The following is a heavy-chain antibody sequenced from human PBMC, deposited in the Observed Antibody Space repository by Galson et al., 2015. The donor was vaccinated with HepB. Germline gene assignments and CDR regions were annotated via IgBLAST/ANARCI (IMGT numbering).Heavy chain of an antibody. Sequence: SLRLSCAASGFTFSSYAMNWVRQAPGKGLEWVSDISHSGGNTHYADSVKGRFTISRDNSKNTLYLQMDSLRADDTAVYYCTTVTVTVQNYYYQYGMDLWGQGTTVTVSS. CDR1: GFTFSSYA. J-gene: IGHJ6*02. CDR3: TTVTVTVQNYYYQYGMDL. D-gene: IGHD4-17*01. V-gene: IGHV3-23*01. CDR2: ISHSGGNT.